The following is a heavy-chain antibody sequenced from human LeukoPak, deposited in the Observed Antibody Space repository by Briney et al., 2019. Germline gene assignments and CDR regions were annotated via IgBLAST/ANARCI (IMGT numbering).Heavy chain of an antibody. CDR3: AREGERDGSLRDYFDY. Sequence: ASVKVSCKASGYTFSGYYMHWVRQAPGQGLEWMGWINPNSGGTKYAQKFQGRVTMTRDTSISTAYMELRSLRSEDTAVYYCAREGERDGSLRDYFDYWGQGTLVTVSS. D-gene: IGHD5-24*01. CDR1: GYTFSGYY. J-gene: IGHJ4*02. V-gene: IGHV1-2*02. CDR2: INPNSGGT.